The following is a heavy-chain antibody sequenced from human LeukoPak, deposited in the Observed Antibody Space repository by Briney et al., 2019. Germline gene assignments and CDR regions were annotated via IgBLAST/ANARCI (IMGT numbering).Heavy chain of an antibody. V-gene: IGHV3-48*03. CDR1: GFTFSSYE. D-gene: IGHD6-13*01. J-gene: IGHJ4*02. CDR3: ARDGGPAYSSSWYLY. CDR2: ISSSGSTI. Sequence: GGSLRLSCAASGFTFSSYEMNWVRQAPGKGLEWVSYISSSGSTIYYADSVKGRFTISRDNAKNSLYLQMNSLRAEDTAVYYCARDGGPAYSSSWYLYWGQGTLVTVSS.